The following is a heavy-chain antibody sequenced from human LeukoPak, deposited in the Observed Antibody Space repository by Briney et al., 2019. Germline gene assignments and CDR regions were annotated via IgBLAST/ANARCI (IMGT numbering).Heavy chain of an antibody. V-gene: IGHV3-48*01. CDR3: ATNYYGSGRDV. J-gene: IGHJ6*02. CDR1: GFTFSSYS. D-gene: IGHD3-10*01. CDR2: IISSSSTI. Sequence: GGSLRLSCAASGFTFSSYSMNWVRQAPGKGLEWVSYIISSSSTIYYADSVKGRFTISRDNAKNSLYLQMNSLRAEDTAVYYCATNYYGSGRDVWGQGTTVTVSS.